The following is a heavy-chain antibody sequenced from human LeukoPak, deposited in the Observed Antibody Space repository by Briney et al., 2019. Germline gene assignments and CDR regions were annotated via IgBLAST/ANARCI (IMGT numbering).Heavy chain of an antibody. Sequence: GGSLRLSCAASGFTFDDYTMYWVRQAPGKGLEWVSLISWDGGSTYYADSVKGRFTISRDNSKNSLYLQMNSLRTEDTALYYCAKDIGAAGAGFDYWGQGTLVTVSS. J-gene: IGHJ4*02. CDR2: ISWDGGST. D-gene: IGHD3-10*01. CDR3: AKDIGAAGAGFDY. V-gene: IGHV3-43*01. CDR1: GFTFDDYT.